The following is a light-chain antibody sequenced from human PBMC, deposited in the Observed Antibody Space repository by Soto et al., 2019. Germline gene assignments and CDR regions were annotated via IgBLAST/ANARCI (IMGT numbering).Light chain of an antibody. V-gene: IGLV1-40*01. Sequence: QSVLTQPPSVSGAPGQRVTISCTGSSSNIGAGYDVHWYQQLPGTAPKLLIYGNSNRPSGVPDRFSGSKSGTSASLAITGLQAEDEADYYCQSYDSSQSALIGGGTKLTVL. J-gene: IGLJ2*01. CDR3: QSYDSSQSAL. CDR2: GNS. CDR1: SSNIGAGYD.